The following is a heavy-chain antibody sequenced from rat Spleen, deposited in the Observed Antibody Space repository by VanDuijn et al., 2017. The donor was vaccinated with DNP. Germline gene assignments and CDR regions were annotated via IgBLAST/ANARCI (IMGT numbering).Heavy chain of an antibody. CDR3: ARHGDYSSYIYVRYFDY. CDR2: IIYDGNRT. D-gene: IGHD1-2*01. J-gene: IGHJ2*01. V-gene: IGHV5S10*01. CDR1: GFTFSDYN. Sequence: EVQLVESGGGLVQPGRSLKLSCAASGFTFSDYNMAWVRQAPKKGLEWVATIIYDGNRTYYRDFVKGRVTISRDNAKSTLYLQRDSLRSEDTATYYCARHGDYSSYIYVRYFDYWGQGVMVTVSS.